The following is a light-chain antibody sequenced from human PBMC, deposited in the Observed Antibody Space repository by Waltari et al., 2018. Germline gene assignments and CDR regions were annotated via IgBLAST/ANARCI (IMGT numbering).Light chain of an antibody. Sequence: DIQMTQSPSALSASVGDRVTITCRASQSTPTWLAWYQQKPGKAPNLLIYRASTLKSGVPSRFSASGSGTEFTLTISGLQPDDFATYYCQQSYRYPATFGQGTKLEI. CDR2: RAS. J-gene: IGKJ2*01. CDR3: QQSYRYPAT. CDR1: QSTPTW. V-gene: IGKV1-5*03.